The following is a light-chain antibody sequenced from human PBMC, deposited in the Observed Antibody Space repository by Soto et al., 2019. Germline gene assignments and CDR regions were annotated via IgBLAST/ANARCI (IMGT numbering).Light chain of an antibody. J-gene: IGKJ1*01. CDR3: QQCSNWPWT. Sequence: EIVLTQSPATLSLSPGDRATLSCRASQSVSNVLVWYQEKPGQAPRVLIYDASNRATGIPARFSGSGSGTDFTLTISSLEPEDFAVYYSQQCSNWPWTFGQGTKVEIK. CDR1: QSVSNV. V-gene: IGKV3-11*01. CDR2: DAS.